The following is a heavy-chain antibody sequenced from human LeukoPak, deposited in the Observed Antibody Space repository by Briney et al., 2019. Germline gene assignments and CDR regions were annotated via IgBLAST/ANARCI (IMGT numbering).Heavy chain of an antibody. CDR2: ISPSGGST. D-gene: IGHD6-19*01. Sequence: ASVKVSCKAFGYTFTSNYMHWVRQAPGRGPEWMGVISPSGGSTTYAQKFQGRVTMTRDTSTSTVYMELSSLRSEDTAVYYCARDRGSSGRSGDFDYWGQGTLVTVSS. V-gene: IGHV1-46*01. J-gene: IGHJ4*02. CDR3: ARDRGSSGRSGDFDY. CDR1: GYTFTSNY.